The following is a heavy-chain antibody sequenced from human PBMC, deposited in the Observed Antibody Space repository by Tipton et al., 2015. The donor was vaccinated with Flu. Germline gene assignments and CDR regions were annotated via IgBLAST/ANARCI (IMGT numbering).Heavy chain of an antibody. D-gene: IGHD3-3*01. CDR1: GFTFGDYA. J-gene: IGHJ3*02. V-gene: IGHV3-49*04. CDR3: TPFPYYDFWSGYYDSSSWYDAFDI. CDR2: IRSKAYGGTT. Sequence: SLRLSCTASGFTFGDYAMSWVRQAPGKGLEWVGFIRSKAYGGTTEYAASVKGRFTISRDDSKSIAYLQMNSLKTEDTAVYYCTPFPYYDFWSGYYDSSSWYDAFDIWGQGTMVTVSS.